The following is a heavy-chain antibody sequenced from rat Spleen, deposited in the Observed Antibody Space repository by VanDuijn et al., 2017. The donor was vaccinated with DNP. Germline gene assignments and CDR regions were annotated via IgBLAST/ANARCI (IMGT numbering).Heavy chain of an antibody. CDR1: GYSITSNY. CDR3: ARDALYYYAMDA. Sequence: EVHLQESGPGLVKPSQSLSLTCSVTGYSITSNYWGWIRKFPGNKLEWMGSVNSAGNTNYNPSLKSRISITRDTSKNQFFLQVNSVTTEDTATYYCARDALYYYAMDAWGQGTSVTVSS. CDR2: VNSAGNT. J-gene: IGHJ4*01. V-gene: IGHV3-3*01. D-gene: IGHD3-1*01.